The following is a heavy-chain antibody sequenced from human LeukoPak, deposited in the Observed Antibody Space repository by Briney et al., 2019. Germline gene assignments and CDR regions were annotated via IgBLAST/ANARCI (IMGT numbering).Heavy chain of an antibody. J-gene: IGHJ4*02. CDR2: ISWNSGSI. V-gene: IGHV3-9*01. Sequence: SGGSLRLSCAASGFTFDDYAMHWVRHAPGKGLEWVSGISWNSGSIGYADSVKGRFTISRDNAKNSLYLQMNSLRAEDTALYYCAKDRDRPRLGGVFVATFDYWGQGTLVTVSS. CDR1: GFTFDDYA. D-gene: IGHD3-16*01. CDR3: AKDRDRPRLGGVFVATFDY.